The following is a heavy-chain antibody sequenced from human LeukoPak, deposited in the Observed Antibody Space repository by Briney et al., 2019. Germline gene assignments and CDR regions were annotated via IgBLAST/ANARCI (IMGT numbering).Heavy chain of an antibody. CDR2: ISSSSSYI. J-gene: IGHJ4*02. Sequence: GGSLRLSCAASGFTFSSYGMHWVRQAPGKGLEWVSSISSSSSYIYYADSVKGRFTTSRDNAKNSLYLQMNSLRAEDTAVYYCARGLAAAGPGYYWGQGTLVTVSS. CDR1: GFTFSSYG. V-gene: IGHV3-21*01. D-gene: IGHD6-13*01. CDR3: ARGLAAAGPGYY.